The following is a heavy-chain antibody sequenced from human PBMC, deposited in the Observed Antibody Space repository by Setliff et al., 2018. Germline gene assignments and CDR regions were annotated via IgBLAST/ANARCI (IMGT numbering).Heavy chain of an antibody. J-gene: IGHJ4*02. CDR3: AKVKKPLIRGSGFDY. Sequence: LRLSCVASTFTFSKYAVTWVRQAPGKGLEWVSSIHVSGGSTYYADSVKGRFTISRDNSKNSLSLQMNSLRPEDTAVYYCAKVKKPLIRGSGFDYWGRGTLVTVSS. CDR2: IHVSGGST. D-gene: IGHD3-10*01. CDR1: TFTFSKYA. V-gene: IGHV3-23*01.